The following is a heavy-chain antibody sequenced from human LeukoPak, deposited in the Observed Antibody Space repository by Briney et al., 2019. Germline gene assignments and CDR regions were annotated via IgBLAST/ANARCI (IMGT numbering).Heavy chain of an antibody. V-gene: IGHV1-69*05. CDR3: ARDLSKVGSPFDY. Sequence: ASVKVSCKASGGTFSSYAISWLRQAPGQGLEWMGRIIPIFGTANYAQKFQGRVTITTDESTSTAYMELSSLRSEDTAVYYCARDLSKVGSPFDYWGQGTLVTVSS. CDR2: IIPIFGTA. CDR1: GGTFSSYA. D-gene: IGHD1-26*01. J-gene: IGHJ4*02.